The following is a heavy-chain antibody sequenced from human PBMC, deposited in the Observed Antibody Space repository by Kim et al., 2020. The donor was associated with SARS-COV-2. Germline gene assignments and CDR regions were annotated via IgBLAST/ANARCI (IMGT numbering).Heavy chain of an antibody. J-gene: IGHJ4*02. CDR3: LSIVVVPAAMTVGY. CDR2: ISYDGSNK. D-gene: IGHD2-2*01. CDR1: GFTFSSYG. Sequence: GGSLRLSCAASGFTFSSYGMHWVRQAPGKGLEWVAVISYDGSNKYYADSVKGRFTISRDNSKNTLYLQMNSLRAEDTAVYYCLSIVVVPAAMTVGYWGQG. V-gene: IGHV3-30*03.